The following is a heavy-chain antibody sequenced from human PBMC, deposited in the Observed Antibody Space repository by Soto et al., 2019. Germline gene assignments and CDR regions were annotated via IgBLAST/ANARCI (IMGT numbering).Heavy chain of an antibody. CDR1: GFSLSTSGVG. Sequence: QITLKESTPTLVKPTQTLTLTCTFSGFSLSTSGVGVGWIRQPPGKALEWLALIYWDDDRRYSPSLKSRLTLTEHTSKNQVVLTMTNIDPVDTATYSCAHSPWTGTKAYFDYWGQGTLVTVSS. J-gene: IGHJ4*02. CDR3: AHSPWTGTKAYFDY. D-gene: IGHD1-1*01. CDR2: IYWDDDR. V-gene: IGHV2-5*02.